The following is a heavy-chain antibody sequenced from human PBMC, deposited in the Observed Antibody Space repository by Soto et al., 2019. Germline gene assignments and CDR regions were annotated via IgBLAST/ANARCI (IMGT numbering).Heavy chain of an antibody. Sequence: GASVKVSCKASGYTFTGYYMHWVRQAPGQGLEWMGWINPNSGGTNYAQKFQGWVTMTRDTSISTAYMELSRLRSDDTAVYYCARDANSGSYYYYYGMDVWGQGTTVTVSS. J-gene: IGHJ6*02. CDR1: GYTFTGYY. D-gene: IGHD1-26*01. CDR2: INPNSGGT. CDR3: ARDANSGSYYYYYGMDV. V-gene: IGHV1-2*04.